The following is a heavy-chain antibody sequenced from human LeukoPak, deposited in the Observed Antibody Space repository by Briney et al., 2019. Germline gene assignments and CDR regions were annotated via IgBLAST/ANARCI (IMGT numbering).Heavy chain of an antibody. Sequence: PSETLSLTCTVSGDSISSSSYCWDWIRQPPGKGLEWIGNIYNSANTHYNPSLKTRITMSVDTSKNQFSLRLNSVTAADTGIYYCARHSRSAYTGYENAFDIWGQGTMVPVSS. CDR2: IYNSANT. CDR1: GDSISSSSYC. D-gene: IGHD5-12*01. V-gene: IGHV4-39*01. J-gene: IGHJ3*02. CDR3: ARHSRSAYTGYENAFDI.